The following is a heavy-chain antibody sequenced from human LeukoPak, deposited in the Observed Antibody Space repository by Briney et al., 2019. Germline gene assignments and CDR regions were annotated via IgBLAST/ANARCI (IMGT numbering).Heavy chain of an antibody. CDR2: IYSGGRT. Sequence: PGGSLRLSCAASGFTVSSNYMSWVRQAPGKGLEWVSVIYSGGRTYHADSVKGRFTISRDNSKNTLYLQMNSLRAEDTAVYYCARASGDYGDYGSDYWGQGTLVTVSS. CDR3: ARASGDYGDYGSDY. D-gene: IGHD4-17*01. J-gene: IGHJ4*02. V-gene: IGHV3-53*01. CDR1: GFTVSSNY.